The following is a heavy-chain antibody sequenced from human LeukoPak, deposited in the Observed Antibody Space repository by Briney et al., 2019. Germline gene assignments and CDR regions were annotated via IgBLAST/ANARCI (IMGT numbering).Heavy chain of an antibody. D-gene: IGHD3-10*01. J-gene: IGHJ4*02. V-gene: IGHV3-7*01. CDR1: GFTFRSYW. Sequence: GGSLILSCAASGFTFRSYWMSWVRQAPGKGLEGVAKINQDGSEKTYLGSVKGRFTISRDSAKTSLYLQMNSLRAEDTAVYYCARDKWGYDSGSFDYWGQGTLVTVSS. CDR2: INQDGSEK. CDR3: ARDKWGYDSGSFDY.